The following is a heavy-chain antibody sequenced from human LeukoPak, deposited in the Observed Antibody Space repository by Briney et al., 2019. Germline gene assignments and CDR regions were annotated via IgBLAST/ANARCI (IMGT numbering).Heavy chain of an antibody. CDR1: GGSISSYY. Sequence: SVTLSLTCTVSGGSISSYYWSWIRQPPGKGLEWIGYIYYIGSTNYNPSLKSRVTISVDTSKNQFSLKLSSVTAADTAVYYCAREVFWSGYYTDWGQGTLVTVSS. J-gene: IGHJ4*02. CDR3: AREVFWSGYYTD. V-gene: IGHV4-59*01. CDR2: IYYIGST. D-gene: IGHD3-3*01.